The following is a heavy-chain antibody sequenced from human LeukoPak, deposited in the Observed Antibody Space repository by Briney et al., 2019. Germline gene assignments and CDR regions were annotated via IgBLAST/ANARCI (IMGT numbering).Heavy chain of an antibody. CDR2: INPSGGST. Sequence: GASVKVSCKASGYTFTSYYMHWVRQAPGQGLEWMGIINPSGGSTSYAQKFQGRVTMIRDTSTSTVYMELSSLRSEDTAVYYCAREEMVRGANEVGGYWGQGTLVTVSS. V-gene: IGHV1-46*01. CDR1: GYTFTSYY. J-gene: IGHJ4*02. CDR3: AREEMVRGANEVGGY. D-gene: IGHD3-10*01.